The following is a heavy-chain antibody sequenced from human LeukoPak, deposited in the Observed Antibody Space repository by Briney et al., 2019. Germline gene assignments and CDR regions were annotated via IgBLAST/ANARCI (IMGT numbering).Heavy chain of an antibody. CDR2: IFGSGGSA. Sequence: PPGGSLRLSCAASGFTFNSYAMYWVRQAPGKGVEWVSGIFGSGGSAHYADSVKGRFTISRDNSKNTVYLQMDSLRVEDTAVHHCAKTTTGYSSGRYPGWPVDYWGQGALVTVSS. J-gene: IGHJ4*02. D-gene: IGHD6-19*01. CDR3: AKTTTGYSSGRYPGWPVDY. V-gene: IGHV3-23*01. CDR1: GFTFNSYA.